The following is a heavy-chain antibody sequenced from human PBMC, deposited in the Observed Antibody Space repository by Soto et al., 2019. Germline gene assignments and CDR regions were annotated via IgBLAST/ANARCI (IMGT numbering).Heavy chain of an antibody. V-gene: IGHV4-31*03. CDR3: ARDNYGGRLDF. Sequence: PSETLSLTCTVSGGSVLSGAHYWTWIRQRPGKGLEWIGKIFFSGDTHYNPALKSRLFSSIDTANNQFSLKLTSVTPADTAIYYCARDNYGGRLDFWGPRPLVTASS. J-gene: IGHJ4*02. CDR2: IFFSGDT. CDR1: GGSVLSGAHY. D-gene: IGHD2-15*01.